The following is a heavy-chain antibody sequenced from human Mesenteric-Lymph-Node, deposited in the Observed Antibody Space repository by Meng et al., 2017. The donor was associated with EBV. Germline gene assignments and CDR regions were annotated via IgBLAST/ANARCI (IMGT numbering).Heavy chain of an antibody. V-gene: IGHV4-4*02. D-gene: IGHD6-19*01. Sequence: QLQLQESGPRLVKPSEXLSLTCGVSGGSLSSGHWWSWVRQPPGKGLEWIGEHGGTRNYNPSLRSRVTISLDYSKNQFSLTLRSVTAADTAVYYCATFNSGSYKYYFDHWGRGILGTVAS. J-gene: IGHJ4*02. CDR3: ATFNSGSYKYYFDH. CDR1: GGSLSSGHW. CDR2: HGGTR.